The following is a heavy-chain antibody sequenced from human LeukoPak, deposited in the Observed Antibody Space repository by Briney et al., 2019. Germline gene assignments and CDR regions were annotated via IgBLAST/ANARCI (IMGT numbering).Heavy chain of an antibody. CDR3: ARLHYDFWGVNYYYYMDV. D-gene: IGHD3-3*01. J-gene: IGHJ6*03. CDR2: IYYSGST. CDR1: GGSISSYY. V-gene: IGHV4-59*01. Sequence: SETPSLTCTVSGGSISSYYWSWIRQPPGKGLEWIGYIYYSGSTNYNPSLKSRVTISVDTSKNQFSLKLSSVTAADTAVYYCARLHYDFWGVNYYYYMDVWGKGTTVTVSS.